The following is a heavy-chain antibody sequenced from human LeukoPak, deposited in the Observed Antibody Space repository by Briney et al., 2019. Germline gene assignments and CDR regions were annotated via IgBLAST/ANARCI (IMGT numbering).Heavy chain of an antibody. J-gene: IGHJ3*02. CDR1: GYSFTSYW. CDR3: ARRPTNDAFDI. CDR2: IYPGDSDS. V-gene: IGHV5-51*01. Sequence: GESMKISCKGSGYSFTSYWIAWVRQMPGKGLEWMGIIYPGDSDSRYSPSFQGQVTISADKSISTAYLQWSSLKASDTAMYYCARRPTNDAFDIWGQGTVVTVSS.